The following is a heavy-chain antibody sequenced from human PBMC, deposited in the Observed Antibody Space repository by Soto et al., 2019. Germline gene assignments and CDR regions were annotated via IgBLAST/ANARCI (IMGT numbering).Heavy chain of an antibody. CDR3: ARGGSGSYYNSDYFDY. J-gene: IGHJ4*02. CDR1: GYSISSSNW. Sequence: SSETLSLTCAVSGYSISSSNWWGWIRQPPGKGLEWTGYIYYSGTTYYNPSLKSRVTMSVDTSKNQFSLKLTSVTAVDTAVYYCARGGSGSYYNSDYFDYWGQGTLVTVSS. D-gene: IGHD3-10*01. V-gene: IGHV4-28*03. CDR2: IYYSGTT.